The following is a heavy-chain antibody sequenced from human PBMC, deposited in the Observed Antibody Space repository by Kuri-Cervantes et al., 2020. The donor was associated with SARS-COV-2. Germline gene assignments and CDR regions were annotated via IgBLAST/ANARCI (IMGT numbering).Heavy chain of an antibody. D-gene: IGHD3-16*01. CDR2: IYYSGST. V-gene: IGHV4-38-2*02. CDR3: AGFLKGIVGGKKYYFDY. Sequence: SETLSLTCTVSGYSISSSYYWGRIRQPPGKGLEWIGSIYYSGSTYYNPSLKSRVTISVDTSKNQFSLKLSSVTAADTAVYYCAGFLKGIVGGKKYYFDYWGQGTLVTVSS. CDR1: GYSISSSYY. J-gene: IGHJ4*02.